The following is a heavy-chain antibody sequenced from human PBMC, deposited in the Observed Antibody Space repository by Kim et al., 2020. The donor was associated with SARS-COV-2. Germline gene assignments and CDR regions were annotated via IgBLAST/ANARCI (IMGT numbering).Heavy chain of an antibody. D-gene: IGHD6-13*01. Sequence: STYYADSVKGRFTISRDNSKNTLYLQMNSLRAEDTAVYYCAKDGSSSYDYWGQGTLVTVSS. J-gene: IGHJ4*02. V-gene: IGHV3-23*01. CDR3: AKDGSSSYDY. CDR2: ST.